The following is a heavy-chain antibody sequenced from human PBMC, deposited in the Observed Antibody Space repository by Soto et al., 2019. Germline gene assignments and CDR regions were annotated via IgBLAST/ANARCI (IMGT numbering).Heavy chain of an antibody. D-gene: IGHD3-22*01. Sequence: ASVKVSCKASGGTFSSYAISWVRQAPGQGLEWMGGIIPIFGTANYAQKFQGRVTITADESTSTAYMELSSLRSEDTAVYYCARGGDYYYDSSGHDYWGQGTLVTVSS. J-gene: IGHJ4*02. CDR3: ARGGDYYYDSSGHDY. CDR2: IIPIFGTA. V-gene: IGHV1-69*13. CDR1: GGTFSSYA.